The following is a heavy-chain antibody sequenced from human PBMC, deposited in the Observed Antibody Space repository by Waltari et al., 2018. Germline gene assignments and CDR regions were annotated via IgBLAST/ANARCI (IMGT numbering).Heavy chain of an antibody. V-gene: IGHV3-23*01. CDR1: GGSFSGYY. Sequence: VQLQQWGAGLLKPSETLSLTCAVYGGSFSGYYWSWIRQPPGKGLEWVSAISGSGGSTYYADSVKGRFTISRDNSKNTLYLQMNSLRAEDTAVYYCAKDRWRYYYDSSGPEFDYWGQGTLVTVSS. CDR3: AKDRWRYYYDSSGPEFDY. D-gene: IGHD3-22*01. J-gene: IGHJ4*02. CDR2: ISGSGGST.